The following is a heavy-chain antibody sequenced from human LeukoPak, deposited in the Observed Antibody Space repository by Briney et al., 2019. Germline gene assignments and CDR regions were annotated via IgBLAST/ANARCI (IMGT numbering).Heavy chain of an antibody. D-gene: IGHD1-14*01. CDR1: GFTFSSYG. V-gene: IGHV3-33*01. Sequence: GGSLRLSCAASGFTFSSYGMHWVRQAPGKGLEWVAVIWCDGSNKYYADSVKGRFTISRDNSKNTLYLQMNSLRAEDTAVYYCLTPAGWVNYWGQGTLVTVSS. J-gene: IGHJ4*02. CDR3: LTPAGWVNY. CDR2: IWCDGSNK.